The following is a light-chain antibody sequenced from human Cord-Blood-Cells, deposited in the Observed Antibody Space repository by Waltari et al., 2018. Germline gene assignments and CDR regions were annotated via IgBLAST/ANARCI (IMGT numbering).Light chain of an antibody. CDR2: AAS. V-gene: IGKV1-39*01. CDR3: QQSYSTPLT. Sequence: DIQMTQSPSSLSASVGDRVTITCRASQSIRSYLNWYQQKPGEAPKLLIYAASSLQSGVPSRFSGSGSGTDFTLTISRLQPEDFATYYCQQSYSTPLTFGGGTKVEIK. J-gene: IGKJ4*01. CDR1: QSIRSY.